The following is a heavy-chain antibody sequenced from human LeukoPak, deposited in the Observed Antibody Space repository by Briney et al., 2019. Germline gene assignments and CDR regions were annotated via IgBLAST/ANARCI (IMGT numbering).Heavy chain of an antibody. CDR1: GFTFSSYA. J-gene: IGHJ4*02. Sequence: PGGSLRLSCAASGFTFSSYAINWVRQAPGKGLEWVSSISASGDGSYYALSVKGRFTISRDNSKNTLFLRMNSLRADDTAVYYCAKATDDYSRRGIDYWGQGTLVTVSS. V-gene: IGHV3-23*01. CDR2: ISASGDGS. D-gene: IGHD4-11*01. CDR3: AKATDDYSRRGIDY.